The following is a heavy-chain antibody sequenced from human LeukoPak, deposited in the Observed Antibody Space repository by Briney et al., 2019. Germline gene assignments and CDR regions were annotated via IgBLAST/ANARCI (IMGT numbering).Heavy chain of an antibody. CDR1: GGSISSGGYY. J-gene: IGHJ5*02. CDR2: IYTSGST. CDR3: AREGDYYDSSGYGSTWFDP. Sequence: SQTLSLTCTVSGGSISSGGYYWSWIRQPAGKGLEWIGRIYTSGSTNYNPSLKSRVTISVDTSKNQSSLKLSSVTAADTAVYYCAREGDYYDSSGYGSTWFDPWGQGTLVTVSS. D-gene: IGHD3-22*01. V-gene: IGHV4-61*02.